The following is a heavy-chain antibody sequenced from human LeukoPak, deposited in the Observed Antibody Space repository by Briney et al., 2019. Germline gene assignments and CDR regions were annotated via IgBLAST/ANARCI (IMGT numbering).Heavy chain of an antibody. V-gene: IGHV3-7*01. CDR3: ATYTNWVAGDV. J-gene: IGHJ6*02. Sequence: GGSLRPSCPASGFSFSESWMSWFRQAPGKGLEWVANIKEDGSEKYYVGSVKGRFTISRDNARNSLYLQMSSLRAEDTAVYYCATYTNWVAGDVWGQGTTVSVSS. D-gene: IGHD3-16*01. CDR2: IKEDGSEK. CDR1: GFSFSESW.